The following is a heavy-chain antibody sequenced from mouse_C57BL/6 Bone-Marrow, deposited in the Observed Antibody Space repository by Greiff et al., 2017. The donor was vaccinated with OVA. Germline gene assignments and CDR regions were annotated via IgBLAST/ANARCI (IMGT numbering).Heavy chain of an antibody. CDR1: GYTFTSYW. J-gene: IGHJ4*01. Sequence: VQLQQPGAELVKPGASVKVSCKASGYTFTSYWMHWVKQRPGQGLEWIGRIHPSDSDTNYNQQFKGKATLTVDKSSSTAYMQLSSLTSEDSAVYYGEIDYYGSSYDYYYAMDYWGQGTSVTVSS. D-gene: IGHD1-1*01. CDR2: IHPSDSDT. CDR3: EIDYYGSSYDYYYAMDY. V-gene: IGHV1-74*01.